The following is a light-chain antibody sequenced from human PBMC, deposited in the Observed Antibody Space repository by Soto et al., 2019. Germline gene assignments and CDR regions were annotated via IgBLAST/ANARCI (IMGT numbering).Light chain of an antibody. Sequence: IQLTQSPSSLSASVGDRVTISCRASQGISSYLAWYQQKPGKAPKLLIYAASTLQSGVPSRFSGSGSGTDFSLTISSLQPEDFATFYCQHLIPMYTFGQGTKLEIK. CDR3: QHLIPMYT. CDR1: QGISSY. J-gene: IGKJ2*01. CDR2: AAS. V-gene: IGKV1-9*01.